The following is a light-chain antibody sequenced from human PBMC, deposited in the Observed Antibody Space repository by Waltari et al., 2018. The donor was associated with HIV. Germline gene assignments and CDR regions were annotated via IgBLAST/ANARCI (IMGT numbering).Light chain of an antibody. J-gene: IGLJ3*02. CDR3: AAWSDISNSWV. CDR2: DIS. Sequence: QSVLTQPPSASPPPGQRVTIPCAGTTSTSELAPFDCYQQFPGAAPRLLLYDISHRPSGVPDRFSGSKSGTSASLAISTLQSEDEALYYCAAWSDISNSWVFGGGTRLTVL. V-gene: IGLV1-44*01. CDR1: TSTSELAP.